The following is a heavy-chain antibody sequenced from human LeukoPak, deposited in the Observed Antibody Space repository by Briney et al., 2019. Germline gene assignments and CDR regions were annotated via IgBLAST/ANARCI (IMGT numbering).Heavy chain of an antibody. CDR2: IKQDGSEK. CDR1: GFTFSSYW. CDR3: AKAEAYSGYDLNY. Sequence: GGSLRLSCAASGFTFSSYWMSWVRQAPGKGLEWVANIKQDGSEKYYVDSVKGRFTISRDNAKNSLYLQMNSLRAEDTAVYYCAKAEAYSGYDLNYWGQGTLVTVSS. D-gene: IGHD5-12*01. V-gene: IGHV3-7*03. J-gene: IGHJ4*02.